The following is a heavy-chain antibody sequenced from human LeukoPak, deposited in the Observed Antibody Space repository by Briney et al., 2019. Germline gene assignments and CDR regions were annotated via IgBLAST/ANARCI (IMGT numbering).Heavy chain of an antibody. CDR3: ARDVTGHSSSWYYFDY. J-gene: IGHJ4*02. CDR1: GYTFTSYG. Sequence: ASVKVSCKAFGYTFTSYGISWVRQAPGQGLAWMGWISPYNGNTNYAQNLQGRVTMTTDTSTSTAYMDLKSLTSDDTAVYYCARDVTGHSSSWYYFDYWGQGTLVTVSS. V-gene: IGHV1-18*01. CDR2: ISPYNGNT. D-gene: IGHD6-13*01.